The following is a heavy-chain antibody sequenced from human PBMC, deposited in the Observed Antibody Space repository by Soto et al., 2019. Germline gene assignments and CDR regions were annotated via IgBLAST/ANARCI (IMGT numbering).Heavy chain of an antibody. Sequence: SQTLSLTCAISGDSVSSNSGAWNWIRQSPSRGLEWLGRTYYRSHWYNDFAVSVKSRVTIDPDTSKNQFSLQLNSVTPEDTAVYYCVRQYRDSQYYSGLDVRGQRTTVTVSS. D-gene: IGHD6-6*01. J-gene: IGHJ6*02. V-gene: IGHV6-1*01. CDR1: GDSVSSNSGA. CDR3: VRQYRDSQYYSGLDV. CDR2: TYYRSHWYN.